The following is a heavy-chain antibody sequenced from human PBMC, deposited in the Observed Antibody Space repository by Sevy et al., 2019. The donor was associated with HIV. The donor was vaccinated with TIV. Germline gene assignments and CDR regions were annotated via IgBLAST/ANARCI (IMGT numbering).Heavy chain of an antibody. CDR3: TRDRAFMDYYSGSGSFGAFDI. Sequence: GESLKISCAGSGFTFGDYAMNWYRQPPGKGLEWVGFIRSEAYGGTTKNAASLKGRFTISRDDSKNTAYLEMSSLKIEDTAVYYCTRDRAFMDYYSGSGSFGAFDIWGQGTMVTVS. CDR2: IRSEAYGGTT. D-gene: IGHD3-10*01. V-gene: IGHV3-49*03. CDR1: GFTFGDYA. J-gene: IGHJ3*02.